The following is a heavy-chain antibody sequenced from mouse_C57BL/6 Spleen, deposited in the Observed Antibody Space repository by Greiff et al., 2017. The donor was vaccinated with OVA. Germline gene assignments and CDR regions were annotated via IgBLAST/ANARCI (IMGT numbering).Heavy chain of an antibody. J-gene: IGHJ2*01. V-gene: IGHV3-8*01. Sequence: EVQGVESGPGLAKPSQTLSLSCSATGYSITSAYWNWIRQFPGNNLEYMGYISYSGSTYYNPSLISRISITRDTAKTQYYLQLNSVTTEDTATYCCASRGYSNSYFDYWGQGTTLTVSS. CDR3: ASRGYSNSYFDY. D-gene: IGHD2-5*01. CDR1: GYSITSAY. CDR2: ISYSGST.